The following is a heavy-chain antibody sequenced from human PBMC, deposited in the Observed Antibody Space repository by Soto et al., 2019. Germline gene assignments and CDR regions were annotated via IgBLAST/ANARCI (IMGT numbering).Heavy chain of an antibody. CDR2: ISGSGGST. J-gene: IGHJ4*02. Sequence: EVQLLESGGGLVQPGGSLRLSCAASGFTFSSYAMSWVRQAPGKGLEWVSAISGSGGSTYYADSVKGRFTISRDNSKNTLYLQMHSLRAEDTAVYYCAKDPERFLEWLPHLDYWGQGTLVTVSS. D-gene: IGHD3-3*01. CDR1: GFTFSSYA. V-gene: IGHV3-23*01. CDR3: AKDPERFLEWLPHLDY.